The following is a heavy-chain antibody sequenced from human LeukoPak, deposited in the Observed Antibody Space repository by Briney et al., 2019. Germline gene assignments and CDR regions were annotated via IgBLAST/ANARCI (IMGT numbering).Heavy chain of an antibody. CDR1: VLTFSDHY. D-gene: IGHD5-12*01. CDR3: ARGKRGFRN. CDR2: IYKTGTGF. Sequence: GGSLRLSCVASVLTFSDHYMSSIRQAPGKGLEWLSYIYKTGTGFYYTDSVKGRFVFSSDNDKSTLFLQMNKLTAKDTAKYYCARGKRGFRNWGQGTLVTVSS. J-gene: IGHJ4*02. V-gene: IGHV3-11*01.